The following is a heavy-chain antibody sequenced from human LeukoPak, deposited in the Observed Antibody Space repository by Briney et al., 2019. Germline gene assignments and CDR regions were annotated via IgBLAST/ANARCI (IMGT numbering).Heavy chain of an antibody. D-gene: IGHD6-13*01. CDR3: ARDRIAGINWFDP. Sequence: PGGSLRLSCAASGFTFSSYSMNWVRQALGKGLEWVSSISSSSSYIYYADSVKGRFTISRDNAKNSLYLQMNSLRAEDTAVYYCARDRIAGINWFDPWGQGTLVTVSS. V-gene: IGHV3-21*01. CDR1: GFTFSSYS. J-gene: IGHJ5*02. CDR2: ISSSSSYI.